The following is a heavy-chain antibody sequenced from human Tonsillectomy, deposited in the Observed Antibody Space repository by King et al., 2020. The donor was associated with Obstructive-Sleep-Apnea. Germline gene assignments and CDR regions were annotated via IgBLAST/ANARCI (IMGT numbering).Heavy chain of an antibody. D-gene: IGHD4-17*01. CDR1: GFTFSRYA. CDR3: AKRSDYGDYAA. Sequence: VQLVESGGVLVQPGGSLRLSCSASGFTFSRYAMSCVRQAPGKGLVWVSGIRGVGGSTYYADAVKGRCTSSRDNSNNTVYLQMNSLRAEDTAVYYCAKRSDYGDYAAWGQGTLVTVSS. CDR2: IRGVGGST. V-gene: IGHV3-23*04. J-gene: IGHJ5*02.